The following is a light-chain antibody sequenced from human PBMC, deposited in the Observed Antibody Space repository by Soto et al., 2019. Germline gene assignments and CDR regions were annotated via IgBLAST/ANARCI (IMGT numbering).Light chain of an antibody. V-gene: IGKV2-28*01. CDR3: MQALQAPWT. CDR1: QSLLHDNGYNY. J-gene: IGKJ1*01. CDR2: LGS. Sequence: DIVMTQSPLSLPATPGEPASISCRSSQSLLHDNGYNYLDWYLQKPGQSPQLLIYLGSNRASGVPDRFSGSASGTDFTLKISRVEAEDAGIYYCMQALQAPWTFGQGTKVEIK.